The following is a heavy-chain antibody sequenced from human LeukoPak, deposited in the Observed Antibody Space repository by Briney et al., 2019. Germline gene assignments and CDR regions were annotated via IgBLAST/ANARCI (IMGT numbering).Heavy chain of an antibody. V-gene: IGHV3-7*01. CDR1: GFTFSSYW. Sequence: GGSLRLSCAASGFTFSSYWMSWVRQAPGKGLEWVANIKQDGSEKYYVDSVKGRFTISRDNAKNSLYLQMNSLRAEDTAVYYCAREWVYCSGGSCSGVGMDVWGQGTTVTVSS. CDR2: IKQDGSEK. D-gene: IGHD2-15*01. J-gene: IGHJ6*02. CDR3: AREWVYCSGGSCSGVGMDV.